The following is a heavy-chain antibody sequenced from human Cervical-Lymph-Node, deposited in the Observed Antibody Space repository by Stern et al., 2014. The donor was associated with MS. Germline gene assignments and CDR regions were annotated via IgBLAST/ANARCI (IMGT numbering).Heavy chain of an antibody. J-gene: IGHJ5*02. CDR3: ARRAGVSDNYFDP. V-gene: IGHV4-31*03. CDR1: GCSIISGDFY. Sequence: VQLAESGPGLVKPSQTLSLTCTVSGCSIISGDFYWIWIRQLPGKDLEWIGYIDDSGSTYYNPSLNSRVTISVDTANNQFSLKLSSVTAADTAVYDCARRAGVSDNYFDPWGQGTLVTVSS. D-gene: IGHD4/OR15-4a*01. CDR2: IDDSGST.